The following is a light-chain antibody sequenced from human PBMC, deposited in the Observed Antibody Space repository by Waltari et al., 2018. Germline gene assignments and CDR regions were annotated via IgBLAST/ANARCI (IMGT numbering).Light chain of an antibody. CDR3: QQYNNWPEWT. J-gene: IGKJ1*01. CDR1: QSVRSN. CDR2: GAS. Sequence: EIVMTPSPATLSVSPGERATLPSRASQSVRSNFAWYQQKPGQAPSLLIYGASTRATGIPARFSGSGSGTEFTLTISSLQSEDFAVYYCQQYNNWPEWTFGQGTKVEIK. V-gene: IGKV3-15*01.